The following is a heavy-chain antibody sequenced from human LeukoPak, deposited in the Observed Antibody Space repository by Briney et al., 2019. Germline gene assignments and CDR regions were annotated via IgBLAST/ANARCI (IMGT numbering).Heavy chain of an antibody. D-gene: IGHD2-15*01. Sequence: APVKVSCKVSGYNFPGYYMHWVRQAPGQGLEWMGWINPTSGGTSYAQKFQGRVTVTRDTSISTAYMELSSLRSDDTAVYYCARSRLGYCSGGACYASDYWGQGTLVTVSS. CDR2: INPTSGGT. CDR1: GYNFPGYY. V-gene: IGHV1-2*02. J-gene: IGHJ4*02. CDR3: ARSRLGYCSGGACYASDY.